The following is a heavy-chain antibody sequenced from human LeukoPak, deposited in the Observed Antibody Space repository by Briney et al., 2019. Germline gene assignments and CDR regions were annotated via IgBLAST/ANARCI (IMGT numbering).Heavy chain of an antibody. D-gene: IGHD3-9*01. CDR1: GFTFSSYW. CDR3: ARAPCGYFDWLPNWFDP. CDR2: IKQDGSEK. Sequence: GGSLRLSCAASGFTFSSYWMSWVRQAPGKGLEWVANIKQDGSEKYYVDSVKGRFTISRDNAKNSLYLQMNSLRAEDTAVYYCARAPCGYFDWLPNWFDPWGQGTLVTVSS. V-gene: IGHV3-7*01. J-gene: IGHJ5*02.